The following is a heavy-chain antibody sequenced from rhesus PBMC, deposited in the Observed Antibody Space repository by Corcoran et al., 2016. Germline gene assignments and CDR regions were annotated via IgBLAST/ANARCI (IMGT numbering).Heavy chain of an antibody. D-gene: IGHD2-33*01. V-gene: IGHV4-73*01. J-gene: IGHJ4*01. Sequence: QVKLQQWGEGLVKPSATLSLPCAVYGGSISGYYYWSWLRQAPGKGLEWIGNTEGNRASTNSDPSLKIRVTISKDTSKSQFSLKVSSVTAADTAVYYCAREIEGGMGYWGQGVLVTVSS. CDR2: TEGNRAST. CDR1: GGSISGYYY. CDR3: AREIEGGMGY.